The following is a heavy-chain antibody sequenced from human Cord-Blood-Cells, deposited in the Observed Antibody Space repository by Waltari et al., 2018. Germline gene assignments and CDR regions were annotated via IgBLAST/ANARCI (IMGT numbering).Heavy chain of an antibody. V-gene: IGHV3-7*01. CDR2: IKQDGSEK. Sequence: EVQLAESGGGLVQPGGSLRLSCAASGFTFRRSWMSWVRQAPGKGLEWVANIKQDGSEKYYVDSVKGRFTISRDNAKNSLYLQMNSLRAEDTAVYYCARSWGFDYWGQGTLVTVSS. J-gene: IGHJ4*02. CDR3: ARSWGFDY. CDR1: GFTFRRSW. D-gene: IGHD3-16*01.